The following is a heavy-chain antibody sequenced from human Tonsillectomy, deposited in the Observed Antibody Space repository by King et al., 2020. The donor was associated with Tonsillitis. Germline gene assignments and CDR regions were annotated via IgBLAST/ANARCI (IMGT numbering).Heavy chain of an antibody. CDR1: GYTFTSYA. CDR2: ISAYNGNT. V-gene: IGHV1-18*01. Sequence: VQLVESGVEVKKPGASVKVSCKASGYTFTSYAFTWVRQAPGQGLEWMGWISAYNGNTNYAQKLQDRVTMTTDTSTSTAYMELRSLRSDDTAVYYCARDRAAIGATLGGEGFEYWGKGTLVTVSS. CDR3: ARDRAAIGATLGGEGFEY. D-gene: IGHD3-10*01. J-gene: IGHJ4*02.